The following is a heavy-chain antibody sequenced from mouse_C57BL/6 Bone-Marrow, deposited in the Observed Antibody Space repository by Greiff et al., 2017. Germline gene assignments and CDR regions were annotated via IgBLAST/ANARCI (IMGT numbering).Heavy chain of an antibody. CDR2: IDPSDSYT. D-gene: IGHD2-14*01. J-gene: IGHJ4*01. Sequence: VQLQQPGAELVKPGASVKLSCKASGYTFTSYWMQWVKQRPGQGLEWIGEIDPSDSYTNYNQKFKGKATLTVDTSSSTAYMQLSSLTSDDSAVYYCAGRSCGYYYAMDYWGQGTSVTVSS. V-gene: IGHV1-50*01. CDR3: AGRSCGYYYAMDY. CDR1: GYTFTSYW.